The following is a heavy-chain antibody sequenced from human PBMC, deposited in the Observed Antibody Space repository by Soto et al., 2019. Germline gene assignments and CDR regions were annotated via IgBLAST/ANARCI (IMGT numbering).Heavy chain of an antibody. CDR2: ISSSSSTI. V-gene: IGHV3-48*01. D-gene: IGHD4-17*01. CDR3: ARDKFHGAGFFDY. CDR1: GFTFSSYS. Sequence: GGSLRLSCAASGFTFSSYSMNWVRQAPGKGLEWVSYISSSSSTIYYADSVKGRFTISRDNAKNSPYLQMNSLRAEDTAVYYCARDKFHGAGFFDYWGQGTLVTVSS. J-gene: IGHJ4*02.